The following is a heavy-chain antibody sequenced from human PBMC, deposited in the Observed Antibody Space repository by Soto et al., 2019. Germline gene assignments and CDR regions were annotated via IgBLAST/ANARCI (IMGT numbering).Heavy chain of an antibody. CDR3: AHRAVLCSGGTCYSHPFDS. CDR1: GFSFNTTGVG. J-gene: IGHJ4*02. Sequence: QITFKESGPTLVKPTQTLTLTCTFSGFSFNTTGVGVGWIRQPPGKALEWLAIIYWDDDKRYSPSLKSRLTITKDTSKNQVVLTVTNMDPVDTATYFCAHRAVLCSGGTCYSHPFDSWGQGTLVTVSS. V-gene: IGHV2-5*02. CDR2: IYWDDDK. D-gene: IGHD2-15*01.